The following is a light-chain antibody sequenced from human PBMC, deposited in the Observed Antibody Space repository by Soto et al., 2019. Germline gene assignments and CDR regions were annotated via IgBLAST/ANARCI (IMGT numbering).Light chain of an antibody. Sequence: EIVMTQSPATLSVSPGERATLSCRASQSVSSNLAWYQQKPGQAPRLLIYGASTRATGIPARFSGSGSGTEFPLPISSLQYEDFAFYYCQQYNNWPPWTFRQGTKVEIK. CDR3: QQYNNWPPWT. CDR2: GAS. J-gene: IGKJ1*01. CDR1: QSVSSN. V-gene: IGKV3-15*01.